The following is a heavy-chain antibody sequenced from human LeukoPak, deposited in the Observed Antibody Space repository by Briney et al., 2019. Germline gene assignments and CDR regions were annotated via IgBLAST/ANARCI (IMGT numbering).Heavy chain of an antibody. CDR1: GYNLISYW. J-gene: IGHJ3*02. D-gene: IGHD3-22*01. V-gene: IGHV5-51*01. CDR3: ATARKGYDI. CDR2: IYPSDSHT. Sequence: GESLKISCEGSGYNLISYWVGWVRQMPGKGLEWMGIIYPSDSHTIYSPSFQGHVTISADKSINTAYLRWSSLKASDTAMYYCATARKGYDIWGQGTMVTVSS.